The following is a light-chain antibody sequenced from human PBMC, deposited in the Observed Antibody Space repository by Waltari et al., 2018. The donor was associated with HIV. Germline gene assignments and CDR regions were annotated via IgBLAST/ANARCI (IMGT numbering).Light chain of an antibody. CDR1: QSASSSY. J-gene: IGKJ4*01. V-gene: IGKV3-20*01. Sequence: EIVLTQSPGTLSLSPGERATLSCRASQSASSSYLAWYQQKPGQAPRLLIYGASSRATGIPDRFSGSGSGTDFTLTISRLEPEDFVVYYCQQYSSSPLTFGGGTKVEIK. CDR2: GAS. CDR3: QQYSSSPLT.